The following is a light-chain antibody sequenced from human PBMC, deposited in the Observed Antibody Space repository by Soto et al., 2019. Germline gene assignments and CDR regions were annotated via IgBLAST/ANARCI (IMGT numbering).Light chain of an antibody. CDR1: QSVSSY. J-gene: IGKJ1*01. V-gene: IGKV3-11*01. CDR2: DAS. Sequence: EIVLTQSPATLSLSPGERATLSCIASQSVSSYLAWYQQKPGQAPRLLIYDASNRATGIPARFSGSGSGTDFTLTISSLEPEDFAVYYCQQRSNWPRTFGQGTKVDI. CDR3: QQRSNWPRT.